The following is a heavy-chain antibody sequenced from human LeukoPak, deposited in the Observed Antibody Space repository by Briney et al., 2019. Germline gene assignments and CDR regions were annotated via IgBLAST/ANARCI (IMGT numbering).Heavy chain of an antibody. V-gene: IGHV3-11*01. Sequence: PGGSLRLSCAASGFTVSDYYMSWIRQAPGKGLEWVSYISSSGSTIYYADSVKGRFTISRDNAKNSLYLQMNSLRAEDTAVYYCAREQWLARRDYYYYYGMDVWGQGTTVTVSS. CDR3: AREQWLARRDYYYYYGMDV. J-gene: IGHJ6*02. CDR2: ISSSGSTI. D-gene: IGHD6-19*01. CDR1: GFTVSDYY.